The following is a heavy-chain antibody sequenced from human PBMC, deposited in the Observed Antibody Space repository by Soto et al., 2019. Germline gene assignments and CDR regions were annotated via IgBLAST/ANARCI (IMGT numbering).Heavy chain of an antibody. CDR3: TGEVASGY. V-gene: IGHV3-30*03. Sequence: QVQLVESGGGVVQPGRSLRLSCAVSGFTVSTYGMHWVRQAPGKGLEWVAVISRDGGTKYYADSVKGRFTISRDNSRNTLFLEMNSLRSDDIPVYYCTGEVASGYWGQGPLVTVSS. J-gene: IGHJ4*02. D-gene: IGHD2-8*02. CDR2: ISRDGGTK. CDR1: GFTVSTYG.